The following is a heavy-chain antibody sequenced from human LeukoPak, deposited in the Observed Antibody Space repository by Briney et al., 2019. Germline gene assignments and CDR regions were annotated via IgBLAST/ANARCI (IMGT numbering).Heavy chain of an antibody. D-gene: IGHD5-18*01. CDR2: IYYSGST. Sequence: SETLSLTCTVSGGSISSSSYYWGWIRQPPGKGLEWIGSIYYSGSTYYNPSLKSRVTISVDTSKNQFSLKLSSVTAADTAVYYCARRYSYGFGDAFDIWGQGTMVTVSS. CDR3: ARRYSYGFGDAFDI. CDR1: GGSISSSSYY. V-gene: IGHV4-39*07. J-gene: IGHJ3*02.